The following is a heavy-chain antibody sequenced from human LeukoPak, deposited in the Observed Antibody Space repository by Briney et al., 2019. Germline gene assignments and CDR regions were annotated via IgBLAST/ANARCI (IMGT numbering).Heavy chain of an antibody. J-gene: IGHJ4*02. CDR3: AKVAYSGYDFDY. CDR2: IYSCGST. Sequence: PGGSLRLSCAASGFTVSSNYMSWVRQAPGKGLEWVSVIYSCGSTYYADSVKGRFTISRDNSKNTLYLQMNSLRAEDTAVYYCAKVAYSGYDFDYWGQGTLVTVSS. V-gene: IGHV3-66*03. CDR1: GFTVSSNY. D-gene: IGHD5-12*01.